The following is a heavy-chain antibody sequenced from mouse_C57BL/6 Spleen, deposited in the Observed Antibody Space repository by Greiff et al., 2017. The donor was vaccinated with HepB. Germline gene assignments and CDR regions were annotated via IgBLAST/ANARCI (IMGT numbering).Heavy chain of an antibody. CDR3: ARERVKFITSVVGHFDY. Sequence: EVMLVESGGGLVKPGGSLKLSCAASGFTFSSYAMSWVRQTPEKRLEWVATISDGGSYTYYPDNVKGRFTISRDNAKNNLYLQMSHLKSEDTAMYYCARERVKFITSVVGHFDYWGQGTTLTVSS. J-gene: IGHJ2*01. CDR1: GFTFSSYA. D-gene: IGHD1-1*01. CDR2: ISDGGSYT. V-gene: IGHV5-4*01.